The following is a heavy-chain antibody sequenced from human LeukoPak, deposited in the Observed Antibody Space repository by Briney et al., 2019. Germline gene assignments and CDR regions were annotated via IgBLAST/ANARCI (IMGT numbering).Heavy chain of an antibody. Sequence: PGGSLRPSCAASGFTFSNYAMSWVRQAPGKGLEWVSAVSGRDDSTYYADSVKGRFTISRDNSKNTLYLQMNSLRAEDTAVYYCAKWGDYDILTGYYDSDYWGQGTLVTVSS. J-gene: IGHJ4*02. D-gene: IGHD3-9*01. CDR2: VSGRDDST. CDR1: GFTFSNYA. V-gene: IGHV3-23*01. CDR3: AKWGDYDILTGYYDSDY.